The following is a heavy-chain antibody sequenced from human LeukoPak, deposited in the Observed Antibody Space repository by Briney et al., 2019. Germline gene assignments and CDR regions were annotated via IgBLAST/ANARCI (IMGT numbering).Heavy chain of an antibody. V-gene: IGHV4-61*08. J-gene: IGHJ3*02. Sequence: PSETLSLTCSVSGDSITTSEYYWSWIRQPPGKGLEWIGYIYYSGSTSYNPYLKSRVTISVDTSKNQFSLKLSSVTAADTAVYYCARDSGSYYGAFDIWGQGTMVTVSS. D-gene: IGHD1-26*01. CDR2: IYYSGST. CDR1: GDSITTSEYY. CDR3: ARDSGSYYGAFDI.